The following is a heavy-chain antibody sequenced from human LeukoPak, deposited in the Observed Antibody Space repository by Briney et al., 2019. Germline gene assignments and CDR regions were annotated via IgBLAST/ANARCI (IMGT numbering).Heavy chain of an antibody. CDR3: TRPYIGGWY. CDR1: GFTFSGSA. J-gene: IGHJ4*02. CDR2: IRSKANNYAT. V-gene: IGHV3-73*01. Sequence: GGSLRLSCSASGFTFSGSAMQWVRQASGKGLEWVGRIRSKANNYATAYGASVKGRFTISRDDSKNTAYLQMNSLKTEDTAVYYCTRPYIGGWYWGQGTLVTVSS. D-gene: IGHD6-19*01.